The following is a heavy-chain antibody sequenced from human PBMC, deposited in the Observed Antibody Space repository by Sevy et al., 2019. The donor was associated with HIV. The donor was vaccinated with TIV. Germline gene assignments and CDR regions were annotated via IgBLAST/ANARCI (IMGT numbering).Heavy chain of an antibody. CDR3: ATGREYYEGNSGYFDY. Sequence: ASVKVSCKVSGYTLTQLSMHWVRQAPGKGLEWLGSFDPEDVERIYAQKFQGRFTMTEETSTDTAYMELSSLRSEDTAIYYCATGREYYEGNSGYFDYWGQGTLVTVSS. J-gene: IGHJ4*02. CDR1: GYTLTQLS. D-gene: IGHD3-3*01. V-gene: IGHV1-24*01. CDR2: FDPEDVER.